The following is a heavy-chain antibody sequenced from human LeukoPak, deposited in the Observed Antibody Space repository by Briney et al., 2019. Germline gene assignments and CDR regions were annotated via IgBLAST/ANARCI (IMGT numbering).Heavy chain of an antibody. CDR3: ATMGTSGWRNAFDI. J-gene: IGHJ3*02. V-gene: IGHV3-23*01. CDR1: GFSFSGYW. Sequence: PGGSLRLSCAASGFSFSGYWMSWVRQAPGKGLEWVSVISGSGVSTYYADSVKGRFTISRDNSKNTLYLQMNSLRAEDTAVYRCATMGTSGWRNAFDIWGQGTMVTVSS. CDR2: ISGSGVST. D-gene: IGHD6-19*01.